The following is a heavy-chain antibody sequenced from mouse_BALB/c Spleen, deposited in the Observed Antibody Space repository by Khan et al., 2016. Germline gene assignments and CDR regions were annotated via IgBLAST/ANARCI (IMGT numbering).Heavy chain of an antibody. CDR2: INPDTSTI. Sequence: GKLLGSGGGLVQPGGSLKLSCAASGFDFSRYWMSWVRQAPGKGLEWIGKINPDTSTINNTPSLKVKFIISRDNAKNTLYLQMSKVRSEDTVLYYGARAGYYGYLVNWGQGTLVTVSA. D-gene: IGHD1-1*01. CDR3: ARAGYYGYLVN. CDR1: GFDFSRYW. V-gene: IGHV4-1*02. J-gene: IGHJ3*01.